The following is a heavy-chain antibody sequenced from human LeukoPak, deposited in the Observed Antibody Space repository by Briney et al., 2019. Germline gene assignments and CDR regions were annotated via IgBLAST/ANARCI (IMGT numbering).Heavy chain of an antibody. CDR1: GGSISSYY. J-gene: IGHJ4*02. CDR2: ISTTGST. Sequence: KPSETLSLTCTVPGGSISSYYWNWIRQPAGKGLEWIGRISTTGSTNYNPSLKSRLTMSVDTSKNQFSLRLSSVSAADTAVYYCAREYSSSSGRTFDYWGQGTLVTVSS. D-gene: IGHD6-6*01. CDR3: AREYSSSSGRTFDY. V-gene: IGHV4-4*07.